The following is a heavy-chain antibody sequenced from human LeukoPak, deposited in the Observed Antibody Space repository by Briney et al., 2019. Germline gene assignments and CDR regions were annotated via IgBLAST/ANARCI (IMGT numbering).Heavy chain of an antibody. CDR1: GFTFSSYA. J-gene: IGHJ4*02. D-gene: IGHD6-19*01. CDR3: ARVRGQWLVRGGFDY. Sequence: GGSLRLSCAASGFTFSSYAMGWVRQAPGKGLEWVSYISSSGSTIYYADSVKGRFTISRDNAKNSLYLQMNSLRAEDTAVYYCARVRGQWLVRGGFDYWGQGTLVTVSS. V-gene: IGHV3-48*03. CDR2: ISSSGSTI.